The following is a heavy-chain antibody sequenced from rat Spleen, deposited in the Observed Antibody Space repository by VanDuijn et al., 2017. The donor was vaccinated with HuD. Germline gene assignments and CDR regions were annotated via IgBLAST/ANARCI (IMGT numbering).Heavy chain of an antibody. Sequence: QVQLKESGPGLVQTSQTLSLTCTVSGLSLTSDGVSWVRQSPGKGLEWMGLIWSDGITDYHSAFKSRLSISRDTSKSQVFLEMNSLQTEDTATYYCASRIYYYSGVDYWGQGVMVTVSS. V-gene: IGHV2-47*01. J-gene: IGHJ2*01. CDR2: IWSDGIT. CDR1: GLSLTSDG. D-gene: IGHD1-1*01. CDR3: ASRIYYYSGVDY.